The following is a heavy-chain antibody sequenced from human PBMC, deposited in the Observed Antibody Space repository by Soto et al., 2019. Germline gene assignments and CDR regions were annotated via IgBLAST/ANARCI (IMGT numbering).Heavy chain of an antibody. J-gene: IGHJ3*02. Sequence: QVQLVESGGGVVQPGRSLRLSCAASGFTFSSYGMHWVRQAPGKGLEWVAVIWYDGSNKYYADSVKGRFTISRVNSKNTLYLQMNSLRAEDTAVYYCARDGVTSPSYDAFDIWGQGTMVTVSS. CDR2: IWYDGSNK. CDR3: ARDGVTSPSYDAFDI. V-gene: IGHV3-33*01. D-gene: IGHD4-17*01. CDR1: GFTFSSYG.